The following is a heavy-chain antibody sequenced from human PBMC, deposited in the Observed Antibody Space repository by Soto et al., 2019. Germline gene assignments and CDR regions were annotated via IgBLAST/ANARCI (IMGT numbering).Heavy chain of an antibody. Sequence: SSETLSLTCTVSGGSISSRGYYWDWIRQHPGEGLEWIGYISYSGTTNYNPSLKSRVTISVDTSNNQLSLKLSSVTAADTAVYYCARDHGPRGAFDFWGQGTMVTVSS. D-gene: IGHD3-10*01. CDR2: ISYSGTT. CDR1: GGSISSRGYY. V-gene: IGHV4-31*03. CDR3: ARDHGPRGAFDF. J-gene: IGHJ3*01.